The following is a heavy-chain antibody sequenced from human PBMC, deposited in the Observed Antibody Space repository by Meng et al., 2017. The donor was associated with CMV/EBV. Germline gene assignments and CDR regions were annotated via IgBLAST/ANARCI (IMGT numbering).Heavy chain of an antibody. CDR1: GGSIRSKSYY. V-gene: IGHV4-39*01. CDR3: ARQVGCSSASCYGWD. J-gene: IGHJ1*01. Sequence: SETLSLTCTVSGGSIRSKSYYWGWIRQPPGKGLEWIGSIYYSGSTYYNPSLKSRVTISVDTSKNQFSLKLSSVTAADTAMYYCARQVGCSSASCYGWDWGQGTLVTVSS. CDR2: IYYSGST. D-gene: IGHD2-2*01.